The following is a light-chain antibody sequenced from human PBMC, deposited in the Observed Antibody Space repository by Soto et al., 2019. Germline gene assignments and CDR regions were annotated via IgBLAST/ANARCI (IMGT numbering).Light chain of an antibody. V-gene: IGKV1-39*01. CDR3: QHRYSTPG. Sequence: IQLTQSPSSLSASVGDRVSITCRASQNIDNFLNWYQQNPGKAPKLLFYAASDLQDGVPTRFSGRGSGTDFTLTISGLQPEDYGTYYCQHRYSTPGFGPGTKLDIK. CDR1: QNIDNF. CDR2: AAS. J-gene: IGKJ3*01.